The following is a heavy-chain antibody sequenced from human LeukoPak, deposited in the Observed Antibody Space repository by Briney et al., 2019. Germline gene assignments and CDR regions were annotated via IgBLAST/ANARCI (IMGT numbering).Heavy chain of an antibody. CDR3: AKVATYCSSTSCPRTGWFDP. CDR1: GLTVSSNY. V-gene: IGHV3-23*01. CDR2: IRGSGDRT. Sequence: GSLRLSCAASGLTVSSNYMNWVRQAPGKGLEWVSAIRGSGDRTHYADSVKGRFTISRDNSKNTLYLQMNSLRAEDTAVYYCAKVATYCSSTSCPRTGWFDPWGQGTLVTVSS. D-gene: IGHD2-2*01. J-gene: IGHJ5*02.